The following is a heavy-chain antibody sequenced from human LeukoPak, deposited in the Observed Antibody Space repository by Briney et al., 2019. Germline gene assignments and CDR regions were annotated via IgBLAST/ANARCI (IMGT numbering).Heavy chain of an antibody. CDR1: GYTFTGYY. V-gene: IGHV1-2*02. Sequence: ASVRVSCKASGYTFTGYYMHWVRQAPGQGLEWMGWINPNSGGTNYAQKFQGRVTMTRDTSISTAYMELSRLRSDDTAVYYCARGVVRGHNWFDPWGQGTLVTVSS. CDR3: ARGVVRGHNWFDP. D-gene: IGHD3-10*01. CDR2: INPNSGGT. J-gene: IGHJ5*02.